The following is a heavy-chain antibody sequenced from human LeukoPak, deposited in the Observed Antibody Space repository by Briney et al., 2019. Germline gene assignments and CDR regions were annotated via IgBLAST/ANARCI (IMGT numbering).Heavy chain of an antibody. J-gene: IGHJ4*02. CDR3: ARGVDY. Sequence: GRSLRLSCAASGFTFSSYAMHWVRQAPGKGLEWVAVISYDGSNKYYADSVKGRFTISRDNSKNTLYLQMNSLRAEDTAVYYCARGVDYWGQGTLVAVSS. CDR1: GFTFSSYA. V-gene: IGHV3-30*07. CDR2: ISYDGSNK.